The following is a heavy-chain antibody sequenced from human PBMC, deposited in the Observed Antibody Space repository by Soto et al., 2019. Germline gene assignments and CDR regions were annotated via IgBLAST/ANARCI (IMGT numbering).Heavy chain of an antibody. CDR2: ISSSSSYI. Sequence: PGGSLRLSCAASGFTFSSYSMNWVRQAPGKGLEWVSSISSSSSYIYYADSVKGRFTISRDNAKNSLYLQMNSLRAEDTAVYYCVRDGPLAARPLDYWGQGTLVTVSS. V-gene: IGHV3-21*01. CDR1: GFTFSSYS. D-gene: IGHD6-6*01. J-gene: IGHJ4*02. CDR3: VRDGPLAARPLDY.